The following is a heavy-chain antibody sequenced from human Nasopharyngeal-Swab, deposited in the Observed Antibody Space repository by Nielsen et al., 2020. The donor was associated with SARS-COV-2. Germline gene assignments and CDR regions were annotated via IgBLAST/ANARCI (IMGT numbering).Heavy chain of an antibody. Sequence: WIRQPPGKGLEWIGYIYYSGSTNYNPSLKSRVTISVDTSKNQFSLKLSSVTAADTAVYYCARVFWFPYYMDVWGKGTTVTVSS. CDR3: ARVFWFPYYMDV. D-gene: IGHD3-3*01. J-gene: IGHJ6*03. V-gene: IGHV4-59*01. CDR2: IYYSGST.